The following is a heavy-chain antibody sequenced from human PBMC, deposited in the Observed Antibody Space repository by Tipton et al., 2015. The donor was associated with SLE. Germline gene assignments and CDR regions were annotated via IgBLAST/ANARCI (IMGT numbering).Heavy chain of an antibody. CDR2: IYSGGST. Sequence: SLRLSCAASGFTVSSNYMTWVRQAPGKGLDWVSVIYSGGSTYYADSVKGRFTISRDNSKNTLYLQMNSLRAEDTAVYYCASYGDYPTPHDAFDIWGQGTMVTVSS. D-gene: IGHD4-17*01. CDR3: ASYGDYPTPHDAFDI. CDR1: GFTVSSNY. J-gene: IGHJ3*02. V-gene: IGHV3-53*05.